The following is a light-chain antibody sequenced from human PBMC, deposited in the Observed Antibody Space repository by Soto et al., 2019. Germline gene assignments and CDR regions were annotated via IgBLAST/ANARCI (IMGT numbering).Light chain of an antibody. CDR2: DAS. CDR3: PQRSNWPPVIT. Sequence: EIVLTQSQATLSLSPGERATLSCRASQTFSSHLAWYQQKPGQAPRLLIYDASKRATGIPARFSGRGSGTDFTLTISSLEPEDFAVYYCPQRSNWPPVITFGQGTRLEIK. CDR1: QTFSSH. V-gene: IGKV3-11*01. J-gene: IGKJ5*01.